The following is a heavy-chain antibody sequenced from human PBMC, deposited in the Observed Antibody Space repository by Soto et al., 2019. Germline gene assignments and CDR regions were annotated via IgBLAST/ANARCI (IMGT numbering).Heavy chain of an antibody. CDR1: GFTFTDYA. V-gene: IGHV3-64D*06. CDR2: ISNIGTST. J-gene: IGHJ4*02. D-gene: IGHD3-22*01. Sequence: PXVSLRLSCSASGFTFTDYALHWVGQTPGKGLQYVSSISNIGTSTYYADSVKGRFTISRDNSKNTLYLQVNSLRAEDTAVYYCVKPKAYSYDSRAYYPVWGQGTLVTVSS. CDR3: VKPKAYSYDSRAYYPV.